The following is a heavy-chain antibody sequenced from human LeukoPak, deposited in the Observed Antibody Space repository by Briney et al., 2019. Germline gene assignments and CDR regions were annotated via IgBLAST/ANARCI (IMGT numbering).Heavy chain of an antibody. CDR1: GGTFSSYA. J-gene: IGHJ4*02. CDR3: ARDRRHSGDYYYEH. V-gene: IGHV1-69*05. CDR2: LIPIFGTA. D-gene: IGHD3-22*01. Sequence: SVKVSCKASGGTFSSYAISWVRQAPGQGLEWMGRLIPIFGTANYAQKFQGRVTITTDESTSTAYMELTSLRSEDTAIYYCARDRRHSGDYYYEHWGQGTLVTVSS.